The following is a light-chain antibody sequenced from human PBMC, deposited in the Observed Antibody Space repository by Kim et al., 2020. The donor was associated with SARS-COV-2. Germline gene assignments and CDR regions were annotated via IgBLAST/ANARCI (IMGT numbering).Light chain of an antibody. J-gene: IGKJ2*01. CDR1: EGVSSN. CDR2: GAS. Sequence: VSPGERVTLSCRASEGVSSNLAWYQQMPGQPPRLLIYGASTRATGVAARFSGSGSGTEFTLTISSLLSEDFAVYYCQQYYHWPPYTFGQGTKLEIK. CDR3: QQYYHWPPYT. V-gene: IGKV3-15*01.